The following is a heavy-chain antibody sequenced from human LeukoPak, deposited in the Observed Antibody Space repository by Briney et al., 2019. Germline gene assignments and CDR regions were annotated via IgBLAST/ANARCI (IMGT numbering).Heavy chain of an antibody. D-gene: IGHD2-15*01. V-gene: IGHV4-4*09. CDR1: GDSVSSGY. Sequence: SETLSLTCTVSGDSVSSGYWNWIRQPPGKGLEWIGYIYDSGITDYSPSLKSRLTMSVDASNNQFSLTLSSVTAADTAVYYCASRGQRYSLLWGQGILVTVSS. CDR2: IYDSGIT. J-gene: IGHJ1*01. CDR3: ASRGQRYSLL.